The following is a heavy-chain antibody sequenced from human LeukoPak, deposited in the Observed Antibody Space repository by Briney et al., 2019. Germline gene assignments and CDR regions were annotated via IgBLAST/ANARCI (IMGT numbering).Heavy chain of an antibody. CDR2: INPSGGST. CDR3: ARDGPNNLDY. V-gene: IGHV1-46*01. CDR1: GYTFTSYY. J-gene: IGHJ4*02. Sequence: ASVKVSCKASGYTFTSYYMHWVRQAPGQGLEWMGIINPSGGSTTSAQKFQGRVTMTRDTSTTTVYMELSSLISEDTAVYYCARDGPNNLDYWGQGTLVTVSS.